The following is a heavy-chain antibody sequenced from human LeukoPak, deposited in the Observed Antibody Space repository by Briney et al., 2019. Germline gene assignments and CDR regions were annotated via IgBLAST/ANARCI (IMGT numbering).Heavy chain of an antibody. CDR1: GYTFTGYY. D-gene: IGHD6-13*01. Sequence: ASVKVSCKASGYTFTGYYIHWVRQAPGQGLEWMGWVNPNSGDTNYAQKFQGRVTMTRNTSISTAYMELSSLRSEDTAVYYCASRENIAAMDVWGQGTTVTVSS. J-gene: IGHJ6*02. CDR2: VNPNSGDT. V-gene: IGHV1-2*02. CDR3: ASRENIAAMDV.